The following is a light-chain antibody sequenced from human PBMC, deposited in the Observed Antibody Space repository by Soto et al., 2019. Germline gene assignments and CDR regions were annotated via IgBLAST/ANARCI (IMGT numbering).Light chain of an antibody. CDR1: QSILFSSNNKNY. V-gene: IGKV4-1*01. J-gene: IGKJ4*01. CDR3: QQYYSTPVT. Sequence: DIVMTQSPDSLAVSLGERATINCKSSQSILFSSNNKNYLTWYQQKPGQPPKPLIYWASTRESGVPGRFSGRGSGTDFTLTISSLQAEDVAVYYCQQYYSTPVTFGGGTKVEIK. CDR2: WAS.